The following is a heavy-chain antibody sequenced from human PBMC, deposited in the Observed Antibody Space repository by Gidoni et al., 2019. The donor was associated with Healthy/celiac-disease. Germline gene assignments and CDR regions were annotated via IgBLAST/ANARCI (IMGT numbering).Heavy chain of an antibody. CDR1: GGSFSGYY. V-gene: IGHV4-34*01. CDR3: ASVSSDYDFWSGYSQHWYFDL. CDR2: SNHSGST. D-gene: IGHD3-3*01. Sequence: QVQLQQWGAGMLKPSETLSLTCAVYGGSFSGYYWSWIRQPPGKGLEWIGESNHSGSTNYNPSLKSRVTISVDTSKNQFSLKLSSVTAADTAVYYCASVSSDYDFWSGYSQHWYFDLWGRGTLVTVSS. J-gene: IGHJ2*01.